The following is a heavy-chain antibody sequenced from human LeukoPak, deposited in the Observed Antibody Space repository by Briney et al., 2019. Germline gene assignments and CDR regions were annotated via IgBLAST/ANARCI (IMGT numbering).Heavy chain of an antibody. J-gene: IGHJ5*02. V-gene: IGHV1-2*02. Sequence: ASVKVSCKASGYTFTGYYMHWVRQAPGQGLEWMGWINPNSGGTNYAQKFQGRVTMTRDTSISTAYMELSRLRSDDTAVYYCARSSIFGVVISRNYNWFDPWGQGTLVTVSS. CDR1: GYTFTGYY. CDR3: ARSSIFGVVISRNYNWFDP. D-gene: IGHD3-3*01. CDR2: INPNSGGT.